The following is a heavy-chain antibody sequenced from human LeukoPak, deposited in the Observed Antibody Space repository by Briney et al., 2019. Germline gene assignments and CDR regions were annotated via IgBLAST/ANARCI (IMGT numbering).Heavy chain of an antibody. Sequence: GGSLRLSCAASGFTFSSYWMSWVRQAPGKGLEWVANIKQDGSEKYYVDSMKGRFAISRDNTKNSLYLQMSTLRVEDTAVYYCARENEAVTGGDYWGQGTLVTVSS. D-gene: IGHD1-14*01. J-gene: IGHJ4*02. CDR3: ARENEAVTGGDY. CDR1: GFTFSSYW. CDR2: IKQDGSEK. V-gene: IGHV3-7*01.